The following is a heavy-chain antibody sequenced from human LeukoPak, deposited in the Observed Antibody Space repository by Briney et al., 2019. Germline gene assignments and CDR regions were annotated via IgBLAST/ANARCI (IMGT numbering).Heavy chain of an antibody. J-gene: IGHJ4*02. Sequence: EASVKVSCKASGYTFIVYYIHWVRQAPGQGLEWMGWINPKSDGTNYAQKFQGRVTMTRDTSISTAYMEVIRLRSDDTAVYYCARSYYDNSGYYYVWGQGTLVTVSS. CDR1: GYTFIVYY. CDR2: INPKSDGT. CDR3: ARSYYDNSGYYYV. V-gene: IGHV1-2*02. D-gene: IGHD3-22*01.